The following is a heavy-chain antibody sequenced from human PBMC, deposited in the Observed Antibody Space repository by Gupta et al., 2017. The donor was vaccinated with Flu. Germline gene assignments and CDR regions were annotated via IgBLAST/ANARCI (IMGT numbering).Heavy chain of an antibody. CDR3: AKALCSGGSCYSHGGNWFDP. D-gene: IGHD2-15*01. Sequence: EVQLLESGGGLVQPGGSLRLSCAASGFTFSSYAMSWVRQAPGKGLEWVSAISGSGGSTYYADSVKGRFTISRDNSKNTLYLQMNSLRAEDTAVYYCAKALCSGGSCYSHGGNWFDPWGQGTLVTVSS. J-gene: IGHJ5*02. V-gene: IGHV3-23*01. CDR1: GFTFSSYA. CDR2: ISGSGGST.